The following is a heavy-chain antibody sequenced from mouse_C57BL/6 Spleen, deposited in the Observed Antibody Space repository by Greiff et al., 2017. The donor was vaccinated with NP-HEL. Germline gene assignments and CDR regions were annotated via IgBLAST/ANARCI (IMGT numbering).Heavy chain of an antibody. D-gene: IGHD2-4*01. Sequence: VQRVESGAELVKPGASVKMSCKASGYTFTSYWITWVKQRPGQGLEWIGDIYPGSGSTNYNEKFKSKATLTVDTSSSTAYMQLSSLTSEDSAVYYCARGLPHYFDYWGQGTTLTVSS. J-gene: IGHJ2*01. CDR2: IYPGSGST. V-gene: IGHV1-55*01. CDR1: GYTFTSYW. CDR3: ARGLPHYFDY.